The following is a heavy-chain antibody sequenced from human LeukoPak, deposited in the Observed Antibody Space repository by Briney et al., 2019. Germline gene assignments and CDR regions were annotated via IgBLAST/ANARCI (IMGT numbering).Heavy chain of an antibody. CDR1: GGSISSYY. CDR3: ARRVNHYDSSGYLD. V-gene: IGHV4-59*01. J-gene: IGHJ4*02. D-gene: IGHD3-22*01. Sequence: SETLSLTCTVSGGSISSYYWSWIRQPPGQGLEWIWYIYYSGSTNYNPSLKSRVTISVDTSKNQFSLRLSSVTAAATAAYYCARRVNHYDSSGYLDWGQGTLVTVSS. CDR2: IYYSGST.